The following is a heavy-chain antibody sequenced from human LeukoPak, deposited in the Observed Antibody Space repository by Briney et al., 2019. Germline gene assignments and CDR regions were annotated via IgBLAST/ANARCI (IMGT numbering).Heavy chain of an antibody. Sequence: GGSLRLSCAASGFTFSSYAMHWVRQAPGKGLEWVAVISYDGSNKYYADSVKGRFTISRDNSKNTLYLQMNSLRAEDTAVYYCAKVRMGYYYYYYGMDVWGQGTTVTVSS. V-gene: IGHV3-30*07. J-gene: IGHJ6*02. CDR3: AKVRMGYYYYYYGMDV. D-gene: IGHD3-16*01. CDR2: ISYDGSNK. CDR1: GFTFSSYA.